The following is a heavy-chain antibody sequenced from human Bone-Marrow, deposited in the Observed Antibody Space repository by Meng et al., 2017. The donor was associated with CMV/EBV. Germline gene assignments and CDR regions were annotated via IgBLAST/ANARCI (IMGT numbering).Heavy chain of an antibody. CDR3: ARGFSSGPSDY. D-gene: IGHD6-19*01. Sequence: VSCKASGYTFTPYYIHWVRQAPGQGLEWMGIINPSGGSTSYAQKFQGRVTMTRDTSTSTVYVELSSLRSEDTAMYYCARGFSSGPSDYWGQGSLVTVSS. CDR1: GYTFTPYY. CDR2: INPSGGST. V-gene: IGHV1-46*01. J-gene: IGHJ4*02.